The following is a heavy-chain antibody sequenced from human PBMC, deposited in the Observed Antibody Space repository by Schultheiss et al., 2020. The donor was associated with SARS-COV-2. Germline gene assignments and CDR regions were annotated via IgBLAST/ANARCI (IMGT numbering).Heavy chain of an antibody. CDR2: IWYDGSNK. CDR1: GFTFSTCA. Sequence: GGSLRLSCAASGFTFSTCAMNWVRQAPGKGLEWVAVIWYDGSNKYYADSVKGRFTISRDNSKNTLNLQMNSLRAEDTAVYYCARVMAGPDAFDIWGQGTMVTVSS. V-gene: IGHV3-33*08. CDR3: ARVMAGPDAFDI. J-gene: IGHJ3*02. D-gene: IGHD6-19*01.